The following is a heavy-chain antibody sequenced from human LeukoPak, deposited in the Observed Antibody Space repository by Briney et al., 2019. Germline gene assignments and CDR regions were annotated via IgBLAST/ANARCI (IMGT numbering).Heavy chain of an antibody. CDR1: RDSIRSSNYY. J-gene: IGHJ5*02. V-gene: IGHV4-39*01. CDR3: VRLFYYDSSGPPS. CDR2: IYYSGST. Sequence: SETLSLTCSVLRDSIRSSNYYWGWIRQPPGKGLEWIGSIYYSGSTYYNPSLEGRGTMSIDTSNNQFSLKLTSATATDTAVYYCVRLFYYDSSGPPSWGQGTLVTVPS. D-gene: IGHD3-22*01.